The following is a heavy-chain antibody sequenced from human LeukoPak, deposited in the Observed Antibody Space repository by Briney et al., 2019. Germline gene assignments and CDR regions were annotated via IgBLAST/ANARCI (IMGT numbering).Heavy chain of an antibody. V-gene: IGHV3-7*03. D-gene: IGHD6-25*01. CDR3: VRGPHIAATSY. CDR2: IKQDGSEK. CDR1: GFSFNNYR. Sequence: GGSLRLSCVASGFSFNNYRMTWVRQAPGKGLEWVANIKQDGSEKQYVDSVKVRFAISRDNAKKSLYLQMNTLRAEDTAVYYCVRGPHIAATSYWGQGTLVTVSS. J-gene: IGHJ4*02.